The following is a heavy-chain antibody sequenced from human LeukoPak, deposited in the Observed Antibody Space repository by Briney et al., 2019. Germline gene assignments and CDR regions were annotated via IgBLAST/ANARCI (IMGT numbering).Heavy chain of an antibody. CDR2: IYSGGST. Sequence: HPGGSLRLSCAASGFTVSSNYMSWVRQAPGKGLEWVSVIYSGGSTYYADSVKGRFTISRDNSKNTLYLQMNSLRAEDTAVYYCAKHSSGWYSYYFDYWGQGTLVTVSS. D-gene: IGHD6-19*01. J-gene: IGHJ4*02. V-gene: IGHV3-53*01. CDR3: AKHSSGWYSYYFDY. CDR1: GFTVSSNY.